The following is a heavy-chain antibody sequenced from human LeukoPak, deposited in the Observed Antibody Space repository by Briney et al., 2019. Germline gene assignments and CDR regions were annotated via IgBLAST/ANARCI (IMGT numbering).Heavy chain of an antibody. V-gene: IGHV4-34*01. Sequence: PSETLSLTCTVSGGSISSYYWSWIRQPPGKGLEWIGEINHSGSTNYNPSLKSRVTISVDTSKNQFSLKLSSVTAADTAVYYCARGRIAARPRALYYYYYYMDVWGKGTTVAVSS. D-gene: IGHD6-6*01. CDR2: INHSGST. CDR3: ARGRIAARPRALYYYYYYMDV. J-gene: IGHJ6*03. CDR1: GGSISSYY.